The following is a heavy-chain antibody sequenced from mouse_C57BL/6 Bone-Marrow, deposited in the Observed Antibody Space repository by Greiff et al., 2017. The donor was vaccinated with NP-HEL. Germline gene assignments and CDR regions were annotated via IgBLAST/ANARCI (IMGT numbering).Heavy chain of an antibody. Sequence: QVQLKQPGAELVKPGASVKLSCKASGYTFTSYWMHWVKQRPGRGLEWIGRIDPNSGGTKYNEKFKSKATLTVDKPSSTAYMQLSSLTSEDSAVYYGARRGIYDYGGAMDYWGQGTSVTVSA. CDR1: GYTFTSYW. CDR2: IDPNSGGT. J-gene: IGHJ4*01. D-gene: IGHD2-4*01. CDR3: ARRGIYDYGGAMDY. V-gene: IGHV1-72*01.